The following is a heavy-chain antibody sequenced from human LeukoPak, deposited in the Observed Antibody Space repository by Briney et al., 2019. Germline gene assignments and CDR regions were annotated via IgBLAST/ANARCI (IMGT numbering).Heavy chain of an antibody. V-gene: IGHV4-59*01. D-gene: IGHD3-16*01. CDR2: RYYSGST. J-gene: IGHJ1*01. Sequence: SETLSLTCSVSGGSISSYYWTWIRQPPGKGLEWIGYRYYSGSTTYNPSLKSRVTISVDTSKSQFSLKLISVTAADTAIYYCARVRGDFETDWGQGTLVTVSS. CDR3: ARVRGDFETD. CDR1: GGSISSYY.